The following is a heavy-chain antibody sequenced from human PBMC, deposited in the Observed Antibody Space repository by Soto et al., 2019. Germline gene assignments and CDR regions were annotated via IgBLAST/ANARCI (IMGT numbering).Heavy chain of an antibody. V-gene: IGHV4-39*01. Sequence: PSETLSLTCTVSGGSISSGSYYWGWIRQSPGKGLEWIGSIYYSGSTYYNPSLKSRVTISVDTSKNQFSLKLSSVTAADTAVYYCARRYYYDSSGYYGYWGQGTLVTVPQ. CDR3: ARRYYYDSSGYYGY. CDR2: IYYSGST. CDR1: GGSISSGSYY. D-gene: IGHD3-22*01. J-gene: IGHJ4*02.